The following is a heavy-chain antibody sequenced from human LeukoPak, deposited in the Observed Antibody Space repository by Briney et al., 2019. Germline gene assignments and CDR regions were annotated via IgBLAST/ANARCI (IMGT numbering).Heavy chain of an antibody. D-gene: IGHD2-2*01. V-gene: IGHV3-7*01. CDR3: ATWGVVGPAATDC. Sequence: GGSLRLSCAASGFTFRSYWMSWVRQAPGKGLEWVANIKQDGSEKYYVDSVKGRLTISRDNAKNSLYLQMNSLRAEDTAVYYCATWGVVGPAATDCWGQGTLVTVSS. CDR2: IKQDGSEK. CDR1: GFTFRSYW. J-gene: IGHJ4*02.